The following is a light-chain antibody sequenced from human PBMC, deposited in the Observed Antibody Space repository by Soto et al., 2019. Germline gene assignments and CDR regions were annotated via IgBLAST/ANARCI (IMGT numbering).Light chain of an antibody. V-gene: IGKV1-27*01. CDR3: QKYNSVPFT. J-gene: IGKJ3*01. Sequence: DIQMTQSPSFLSASVGDRVTITCRASQGIGDYLAWYQQRPGRVPRLLIFGASTLQSGVPSRFSGSGSGTDFTLTISSLQPEDVATYYCQKYNSVPFTFGPGTKVNIK. CDR2: GAS. CDR1: QGIGDY.